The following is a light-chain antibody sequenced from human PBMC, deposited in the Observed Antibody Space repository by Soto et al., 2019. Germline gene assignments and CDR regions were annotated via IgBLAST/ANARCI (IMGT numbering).Light chain of an antibody. CDR2: GAS. CDR1: QSVSTN. Sequence: ETVMTQSPATLSVSPGESATLSCGASQSVSTNLAWYQQKPGQVPRLLIYGASTRASDIPARVSGSGSGTECTRTISSLQSEDFAVYYCQQYNEWPLTFGGGTKVEIE. CDR3: QQYNEWPLT. V-gene: IGKV3-15*01. J-gene: IGKJ4*01.